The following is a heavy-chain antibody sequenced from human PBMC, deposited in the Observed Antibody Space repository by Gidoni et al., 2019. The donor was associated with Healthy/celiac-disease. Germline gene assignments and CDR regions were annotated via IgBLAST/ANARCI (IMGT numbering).Heavy chain of an antibody. CDR2: IYTSGST. CDR3: ARGLNAQQWLVGYNWFDP. J-gene: IGHJ5*02. V-gene: IGHV4-61*02. CDR1: RGSLSRASHY. Sequence: QVQLQESGPRLVKPSQTLSLPCTVSRGSLSRASHYWGWFRQPAGKGLEWIGRIYTSGSTNYNPSLKSRVTISVDTSKNQFSLKLSSVTAADTAVYYCARGLNAQQWLVGYNWFDPWGQGTLVTVSS. D-gene: IGHD6-19*01.